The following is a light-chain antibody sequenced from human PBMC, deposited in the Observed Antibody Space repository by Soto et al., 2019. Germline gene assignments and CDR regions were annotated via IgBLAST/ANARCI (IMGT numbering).Light chain of an antibody. V-gene: IGLV2-14*01. CDR3: SSYTSNSTLAV. CDR1: SSDIGGFNY. Sequence: QSVLTQPASVSGSPGQSITISCTGTSSDIGGFNYVSWYQQNPGKAPKLMIYEVSKRPSGVSNRFSGSKSGNTASLTISGLQAEDEADYYCSSYTSNSTLAVFETGTKVT. J-gene: IGLJ1*01. CDR2: EVS.